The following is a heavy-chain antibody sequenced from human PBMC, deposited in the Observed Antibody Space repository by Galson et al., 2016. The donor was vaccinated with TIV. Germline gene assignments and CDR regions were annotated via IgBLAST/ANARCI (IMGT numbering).Heavy chain of an antibody. V-gene: IGHV3-30*04. D-gene: IGHD3-22*01. CDR3: ARSYDSSGNRGCFDH. J-gene: IGHJ4*02. CDR1: GFTFGSYG. Sequence: CAASGFTFGSYGFHWVRQAPGKGLEWVAFISYDGNDKSYAHSVKGRFTISRDKSRNTLYLQMNSLRAEDTAVYYCARSYDSSGNRGCFDHWGQGTLVTVSS. CDR2: ISYDGNDK.